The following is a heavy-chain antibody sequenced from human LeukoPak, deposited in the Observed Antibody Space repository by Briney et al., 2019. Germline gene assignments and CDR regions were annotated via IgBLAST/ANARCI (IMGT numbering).Heavy chain of an antibody. CDR3: ARQHIVVVTVIPNWFDP. V-gene: IGHV4-59*08. CDR2: IYYSGNI. J-gene: IGHJ5*02. D-gene: IGHD2-21*02. CDR1: GGSISSYY. Sequence: SETLSLTCTVSGGSISSYYWSWIRQPPGKGLEWIGYIYYSGNINYNPSLKSRVTMSVDTSRNQFSLKLSSVTAADTAVYYCARQHIVVVTVIPNWFDPWGQGTLVTVSS.